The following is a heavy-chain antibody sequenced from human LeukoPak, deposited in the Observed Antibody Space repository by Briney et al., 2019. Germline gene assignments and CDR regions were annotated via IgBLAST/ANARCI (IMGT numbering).Heavy chain of an antibody. CDR3: ERGGSAVVVTATTRVFDY. Sequence: GGSLRLSCATSGFSFSYYTMNWVRQAPGKGLEWVSSISSSSSYIYYADSLKGRFTISRDNAKNSLYLQMNSLRVEDTAVYYCERGGSAVVVTATTRVFDYWGQGTLVTVSS. D-gene: IGHD2-21*02. V-gene: IGHV3-21*01. J-gene: IGHJ4*02. CDR2: ISSSSSYI. CDR1: GFSFSYYT.